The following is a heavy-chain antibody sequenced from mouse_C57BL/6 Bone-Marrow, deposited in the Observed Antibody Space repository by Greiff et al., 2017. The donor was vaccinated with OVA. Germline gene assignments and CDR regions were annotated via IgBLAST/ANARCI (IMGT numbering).Heavy chain of an antibody. J-gene: IGHJ4*01. Sequence: VQLQQSGPGLVQPSQSLSITCTVSGFSLTSYGVHWVRQSPGKGLEWLGVIWRGGSTDYNAAFMSRLSITKDNSKSQVFFKMNSLQADDTAIYYCAKTAGAGLYYAMDYWGQGTSVTVSS. D-gene: IGHD3-3*01. CDR2: IWRGGST. CDR3: AKTAGAGLYYAMDY. V-gene: IGHV2-5*01. CDR1: GFSLTSYG.